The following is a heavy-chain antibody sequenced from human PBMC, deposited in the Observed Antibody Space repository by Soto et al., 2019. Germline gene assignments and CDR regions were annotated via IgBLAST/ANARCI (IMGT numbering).Heavy chain of an antibody. D-gene: IGHD2-2*01. Sequence: GASVKVSCKASGGTFSSYATSWVRQAPGQGLEWMGGIIPIFGTANYAQKFQGRVTITADESTSTAYMELSSLRSEDTAVYYCARSSSTSARRFYYYYGMDVWGQGTTVTVSS. V-gene: IGHV1-69*13. CDR3: ARSSSTSARRFYYYYGMDV. CDR2: IIPIFGTA. J-gene: IGHJ6*02. CDR1: GGTFSSYA.